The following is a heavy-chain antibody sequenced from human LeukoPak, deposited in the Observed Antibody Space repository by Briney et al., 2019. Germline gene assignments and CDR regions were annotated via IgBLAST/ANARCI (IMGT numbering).Heavy chain of an antibody. J-gene: IGHJ6*02. D-gene: IGHD6-13*01. CDR3: ARDVVGSSNNGMDV. CDR1: GFTFSGYW. Sequence: GGSLRLSCAASGFTFSGYWMHWVRQAPGKGLEWVAVISYDGSNKYYADSVKGRFTISRDNSKNTLYLQMNSLRAEDTAVYYCARDVVGSSNNGMDVWGQGTTVTVSS. V-gene: IGHV3-30-3*01. CDR2: ISYDGSNK.